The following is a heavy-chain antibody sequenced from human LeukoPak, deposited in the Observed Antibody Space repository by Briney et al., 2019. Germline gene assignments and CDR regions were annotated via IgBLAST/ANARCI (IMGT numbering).Heavy chain of an antibody. CDR2: IYSSGST. CDR3: ARADPNASGYFYRFNWFDP. J-gene: IGHJ5*02. CDR1: GGSMSSYY. D-gene: IGHD3-10*01. Sequence: SETLSLTCTVSGGSMSSYYWNWVRQPPGKGLEWIGNIYSSGSTDYNPSLKSRVTISLDMSKFQFSLRLNSVTAADTAVYYCARADPNASGYFYRFNWFDPWGQGTLVTVSS. V-gene: IGHV4-59*01.